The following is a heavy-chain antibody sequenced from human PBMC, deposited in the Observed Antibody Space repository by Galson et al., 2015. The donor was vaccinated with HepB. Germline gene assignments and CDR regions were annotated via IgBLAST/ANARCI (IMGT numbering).Heavy chain of an antibody. CDR2: ISSSSSYT. CDR3: ARGGYSSGWYF. V-gene: IGHV3-11*06. Sequence: SLRLSCAASGFTFSDYYRSWIRQAPGKGLEWVSYISSSSSYTNYADSVKGRFTISRDNAKNSLYLQMNSLRAEDTAVYYCARGGYSSGWYFWGHGTLVTVSS. CDR1: GFTFSDYY. D-gene: IGHD6-19*01. J-gene: IGHJ4*01.